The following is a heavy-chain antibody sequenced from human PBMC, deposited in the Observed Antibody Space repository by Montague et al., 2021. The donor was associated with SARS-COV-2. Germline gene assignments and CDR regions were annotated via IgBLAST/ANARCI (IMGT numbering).Heavy chain of an antibody. CDR1: GGSINDHY. Sequence: SETLSLTCTVSGGSINDHYRSWIRQSPGKGLEWIGYISSNGKTNYNPSLKSRVTLSADASRNEFSLKLDSVTAADTAVYFCARQGYYDSAGYRWHLDLWGRGMLVTVSS. V-gene: IGHV4-59*08. CDR3: ARQGYYDSAGYRWHLDL. J-gene: IGHJ2*01. D-gene: IGHD3-22*01. CDR2: ISSNGKT.